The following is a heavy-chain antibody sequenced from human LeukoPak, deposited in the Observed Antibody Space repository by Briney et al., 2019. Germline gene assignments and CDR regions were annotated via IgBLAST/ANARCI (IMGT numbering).Heavy chain of an antibody. CDR3: AKALISSSGP. CDR1: GFTFSSYA. CDR2: ISGSGGST. D-gene: IGHD2-21*01. V-gene: IGHV3-23*01. J-gene: IGHJ5*02. Sequence: QSGGSLRLSCAASGFTFSSYAMSWVRQAPGRGLEWVSAISGSGGSTYYADSVKGRFTISRDNSKNTLYLLMSSLRAEDTALYYCAKALISSSGPWGQGTLVTVSS.